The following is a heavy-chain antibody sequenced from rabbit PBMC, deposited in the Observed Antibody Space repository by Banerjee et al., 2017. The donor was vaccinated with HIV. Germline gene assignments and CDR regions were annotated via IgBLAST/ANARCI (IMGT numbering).Heavy chain of an antibody. J-gene: IGHJ4*01. CDR2: IYGGSSGVT. V-gene: IGHV1S45*01. Sequence: QEQLVESGGGLVQPEGSLALTCKASGFTISSSWDMCWVRPAPGKGLEWIACIYGGSSGVTHYASWAKGRFTISKTSSTTVTLEMTSLTAADTATYFCASLSFLNALYGYATFNLWGPGTLVTVS. CDR1: GFTISSSWD. CDR3: ASLSFLNALYGYATFNL. D-gene: IGHD6-1*01.